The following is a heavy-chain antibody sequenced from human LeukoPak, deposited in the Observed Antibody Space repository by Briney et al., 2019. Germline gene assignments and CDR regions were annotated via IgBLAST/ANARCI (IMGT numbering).Heavy chain of an antibody. J-gene: IGHJ5*02. CDR3: ARDPYKGFDL. CDR2: INNDGSRR. CDR1: GFAFSTYW. Sequence: GGSLRLSCAASGFAFSTYWMHWVRQAPEKGLVWVSDINNDGSRRAYADSVKGRFTISRDNAKNTLYLQMNSLRAEDTAVYYCARDPYKGFDLWGQGTLVTVSS. V-gene: IGHV3-74*01. D-gene: IGHD3-10*01.